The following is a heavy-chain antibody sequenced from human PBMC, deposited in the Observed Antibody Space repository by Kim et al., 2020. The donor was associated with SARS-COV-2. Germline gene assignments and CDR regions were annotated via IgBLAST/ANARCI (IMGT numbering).Heavy chain of an antibody. CDR3: ARDSGIAVAGTRYYFDY. CDR2: IWYDGSNK. D-gene: IGHD6-19*01. Sequence: GGSLRLSCAASGFTFSSYGMHWVRQAPGKGLEWVAVIWYDGSNKYYADSVKGRFTISRDNSKNTLYLQMNSLRAEDTAVYYCARDSGIAVAGTRYYFDYWGQGTQITGST. CDR1: GFTFSSYG. J-gene: IGHJ4*02. V-gene: IGHV3-33*01.